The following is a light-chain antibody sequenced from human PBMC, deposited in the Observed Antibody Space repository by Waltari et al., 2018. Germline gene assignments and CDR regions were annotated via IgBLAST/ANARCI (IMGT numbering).Light chain of an antibody. CDR2: GQN. V-gene: IGLV3-19*01. J-gene: IGLJ1*01. CDR3: SSRDSGAHRHV. CDR1: SLRSSY. Sequence: SSELTQAPAVSVALGQTVRITCQGDSLRSSYATWYQQKAGQAPILVIYGQNNRPSGIPDRFSGSYSGRTASLTITGAQAEDEADYYCSSRDSGAHRHVFGTGTKVTVL.